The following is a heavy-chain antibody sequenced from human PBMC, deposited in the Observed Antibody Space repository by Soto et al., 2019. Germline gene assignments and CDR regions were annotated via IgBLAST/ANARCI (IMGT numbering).Heavy chain of an antibody. J-gene: IGHJ1*01. V-gene: IGHV3-21*06. Sequence: GGSLRLSCSASGFMFSAYTMNWVRQAPGKGLEWLSSISDDSSYIDYADSLRGRFTVSRDNARNSLYLQIDSLGVEDTAVYYCATPYYFNHWGPGTLVTV. CDR3: ATPYYFNH. CDR1: GFMFSAYT. CDR2: ISDDSSYI. D-gene: IGHD3-16*01.